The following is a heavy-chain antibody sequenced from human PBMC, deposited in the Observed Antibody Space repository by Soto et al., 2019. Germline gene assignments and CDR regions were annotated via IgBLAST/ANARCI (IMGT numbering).Heavy chain of an antibody. CDR3: ARGGGVITKQYYYYYYGMDV. Sequence: QVQLVQSGAEVKKPGSSVKVSCKASGGTFSSYAISWVRQAPGQGLEWMGGIIPIFGTANYAQKFQGRVTITADEPTSTAYMERSSLRSEDTAVYYWARGGGVITKQYYYYYYGMDVWGQGTTVTVSS. D-gene: IGHD3-10*01. CDR1: GGTFSSYA. CDR2: IIPIFGTA. J-gene: IGHJ6*02. V-gene: IGHV1-69*01.